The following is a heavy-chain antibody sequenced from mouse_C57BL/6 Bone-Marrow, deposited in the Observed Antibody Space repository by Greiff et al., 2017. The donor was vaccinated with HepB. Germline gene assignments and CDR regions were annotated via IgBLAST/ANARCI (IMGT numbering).Heavy chain of an antibody. V-gene: IGHV1-52*01. D-gene: IGHD2-3*01. Sequence: QVQLQQPGAELVRPGSSVKLSCKASGYTFTSYWMHWVKQRPIQGLEWIGNIDPSDSETHYNQKFKDKATLTVDKSSSTAYMQLSSLTSEDSAVYYCARSIYDGCGFAYWGQGTLVTVSA. J-gene: IGHJ3*01. CDR2: IDPSDSET. CDR1: GYTFTSYW. CDR3: ARSIYDGCGFAY.